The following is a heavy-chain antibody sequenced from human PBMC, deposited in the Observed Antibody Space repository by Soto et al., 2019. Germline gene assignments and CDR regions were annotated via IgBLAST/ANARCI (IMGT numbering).Heavy chain of an antibody. Sequence: SDTLSLTCAVYGGSFSGYYWSWIRQPPGKVLEWIGEINHSGSTNYNPSLKSRVTISVDTSKNQFSLKLSSVTAADTAVYYCARAVSLTGTTGRSLGYWGQGTLVTVSS. D-gene: IGHD1-20*01. CDR2: INHSGST. V-gene: IGHV4-34*01. CDR3: ARAVSLTGTTGRSLGY. CDR1: GGSFSGYY. J-gene: IGHJ4*02.